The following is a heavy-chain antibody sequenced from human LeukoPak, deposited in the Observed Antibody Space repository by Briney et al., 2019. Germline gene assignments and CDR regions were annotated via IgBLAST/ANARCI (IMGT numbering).Heavy chain of an antibody. D-gene: IGHD3-10*01. J-gene: IGHJ4*02. CDR2: INPNSGGT. CDR1: GYTFTGYY. CDR3: ARDWGFDSGSYYPY. Sequence: GASVKVSCKASGYTFTGYYMHWVRQAPGQGLEWMGWINPNSGGTNYAQKFQGRVTMTRDTSISTAYMELSRLRSDDTAVYYCARDWGFDSGSYYPYRGQGTLVTVSS. V-gene: IGHV1-2*02.